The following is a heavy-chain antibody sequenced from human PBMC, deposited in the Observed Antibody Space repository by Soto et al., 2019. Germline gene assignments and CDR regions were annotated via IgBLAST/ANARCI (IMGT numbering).Heavy chain of an antibody. CDR1: GFSLSTTGVG. J-gene: IGHJ6*02. Sequence: QITLKESGPTLVKPTQTLTLTCSFSGFSLSTTGVGVGWIRQPPGKALEWLALIYWDDDKRYNPSLNSRLTITKDTSKNQVVLAMTNMDPGDTATYYCVQSRCGGDCLQSYSSHSYYGLDVWGQGTTVTVSS. V-gene: IGHV2-5*02. D-gene: IGHD2-21*02. CDR3: VQSRCGGDCLQSYSSHSYYGLDV. CDR2: IYWDDDK.